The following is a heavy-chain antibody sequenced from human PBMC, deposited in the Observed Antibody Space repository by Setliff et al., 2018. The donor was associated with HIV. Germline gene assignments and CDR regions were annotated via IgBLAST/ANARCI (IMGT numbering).Heavy chain of an antibody. Sequence: SETLSLTCAVYGGSFSGYYWSWIRQPPGKGLECIAKISHTGSATYSASLKSRATMSVDRSKDQFSLSLRSVTAADTAVYYCARYETYSSSWYNWFDPWGQGTLVTVSS. V-gene: IGHV4-34*10. CDR1: GGSFSGYY. D-gene: IGHD6-13*01. CDR2: ISHTGSA. J-gene: IGHJ5*02. CDR3: ARYETYSSSWYNWFDP.